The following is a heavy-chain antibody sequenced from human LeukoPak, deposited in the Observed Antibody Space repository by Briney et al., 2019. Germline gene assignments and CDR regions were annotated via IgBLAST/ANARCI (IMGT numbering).Heavy chain of an antibody. D-gene: IGHD2-21*02. J-gene: IGHJ4*02. V-gene: IGHV3-53*01. CDR3: ARRYCGGDCYFDY. Sequence: GGSLRLSCAASGFTVSSNYMSWVRQAPGKGLERVSVIYSGGSTYYADSVKGRFTISRDNSKNTLYLQMNSLRTEDTAVYYCARRYCGGDCYFDYWGQGTLVTVSS. CDR1: GFTVSSNY. CDR2: IYSGGST.